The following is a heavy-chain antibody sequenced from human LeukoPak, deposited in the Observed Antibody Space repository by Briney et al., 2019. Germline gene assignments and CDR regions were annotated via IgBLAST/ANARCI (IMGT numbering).Heavy chain of an antibody. CDR2: TYYRSKWYR. J-gene: IGHJ4*02. V-gene: IGHV6-1*01. D-gene: IGHD7-27*01. CDR3: TSLTGDTDY. CDR1: GDSVSSDSAA. Sequence: SQTLSLTCAISGDSVSSDSAAWNWIRQSPSRGLEWLGRTYYRSKWYREYALSVKSRITINPDTSRNQFSLQLNSVTPEDTAVYYCTSLTGDTDYWGQGTLVTVSS.